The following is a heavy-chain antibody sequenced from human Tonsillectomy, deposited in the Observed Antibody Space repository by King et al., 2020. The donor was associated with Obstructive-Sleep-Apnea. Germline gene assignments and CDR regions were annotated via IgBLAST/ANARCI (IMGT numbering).Heavy chain of an antibody. V-gene: IGHV1-69*04. CDR2: IVPLILLS. CDR1: GDTFRSYA. Sequence: QDQLVQSGTEVKKPGSSVKVSCKASGDTFRSYAISWVRQAPGQGLEWMGGIVPLILLSNYAQKFQGRVTITADKSTSTAYMELSSLRSEDTAEYYCARDRYDYYHGTGTFFDFWGQGTLVTVSS. D-gene: IGHD3-22*01. CDR3: ARDRYDYYHGTGTFFDF. J-gene: IGHJ4*02.